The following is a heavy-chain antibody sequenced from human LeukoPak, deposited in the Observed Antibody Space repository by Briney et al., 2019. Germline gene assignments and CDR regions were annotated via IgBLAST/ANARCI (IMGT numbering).Heavy chain of an antibody. CDR1: RFTFSSYA. CDR3: AKGFGGYCSSTSCPSDL. J-gene: IGHJ5*02. CDR2: ISGSGGST. Sequence: PGGSLRLSCAASRFTFSSYAMSWVRQAPGKGLEWVSAISGSGGSTYYADSVKGRFTISRDNSKNTLYLQMNSLRAEDTAVYYCAKGFGGYCSSTSCPSDLWGQGTLVTVSS. D-gene: IGHD2-2*01. V-gene: IGHV3-23*01.